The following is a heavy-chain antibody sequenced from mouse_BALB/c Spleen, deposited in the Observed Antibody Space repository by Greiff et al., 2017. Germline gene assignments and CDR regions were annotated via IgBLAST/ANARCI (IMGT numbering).Heavy chain of an antibody. CDR3: ARGGGNYDAMDY. CDR1: GFTFSSYA. Sequence: EVKVVESGGGLVKPGGSLKLSCAASGFTFSSYAMSWVRQTPEKRLEWVASISSGGSTYYSDSVKGRFTISRDNARNILYLQMSSLRSEDTAMYYCARGGGNYDAMDYWGQGTSVTVSS. V-gene: IGHV5-6-5*01. CDR2: ISSGGST. D-gene: IGHD2-1*01. J-gene: IGHJ4*01.